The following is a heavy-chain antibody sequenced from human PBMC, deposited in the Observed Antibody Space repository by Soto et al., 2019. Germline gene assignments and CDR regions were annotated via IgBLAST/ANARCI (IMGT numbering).Heavy chain of an antibody. CDR3: ATVLWKLHDAFDI. D-gene: IGHD1-26*01. V-gene: IGHV4-31*03. J-gene: IGHJ3*02. Sequence: QVQLQESGPGLVQPSQTLSLTCTVSGGSISTGGYSWSWIRQHPVRGLEWIGYIYHSGMTFSKPSLQSRVAISIETSKSKFSLKLSSVTAADTPVYYCATVLWKLHDAFDICGQGTMVSVAS. CDR1: GGSISTGGYS. CDR2: IYHSGMT.